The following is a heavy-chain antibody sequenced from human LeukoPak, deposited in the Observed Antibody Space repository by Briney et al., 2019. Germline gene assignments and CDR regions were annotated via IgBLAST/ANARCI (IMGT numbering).Heavy chain of an antibody. V-gene: IGHV3-30*03. CDR1: GXTFSSYG. CDR3: ARQSAGGDDI. Sequence: GRSLRLSCAASGXTFSSYGVHWVRQAPGKGLEWVAVISYDGSNKYYADSVKGRFTISRDNSKNTLYLQMNSLRAEDTAMYYCARQSAGGDDIWGQGTLVTVSS. D-gene: IGHD3-16*01. CDR2: ISYDGSNK. J-gene: IGHJ3*02.